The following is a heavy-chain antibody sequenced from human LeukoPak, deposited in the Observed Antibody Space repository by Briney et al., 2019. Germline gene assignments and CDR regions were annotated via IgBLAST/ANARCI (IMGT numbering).Heavy chain of an antibody. CDR3: AIMHGYYDGSGYCVQ. Sequence: GGSLRLSCAASGFTFGSYGMSWVRQAPGKGLEWVSFITPNADRTSYADSVEGRFTISRDNHRNTLYMQMNSLRDEDTALYYCAIMHGYYDGSGYCVQWGQGTLVTVSS. J-gene: IGHJ1*01. D-gene: IGHD3-22*01. CDR1: GFTFGSYG. V-gene: IGHV3-23*01. CDR2: ITPNADRT.